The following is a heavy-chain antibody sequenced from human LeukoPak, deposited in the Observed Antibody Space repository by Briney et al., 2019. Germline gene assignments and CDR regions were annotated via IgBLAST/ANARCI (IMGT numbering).Heavy chain of an antibody. V-gene: IGHV1-69*05. D-gene: IGHD4-17*01. CDR2: IIPIFGTA. J-gene: IGHJ4*02. Sequence: SVKVPCKASGGTFSSYAISWVRQAPGQGLEWMGRIIPIFGTANYAQKFQGRVTITTDESTSTAYMELSSLRSEDTAVYYCASDYGDPYYFDYWGQGTLVTVSS. CDR1: GGTFSSYA. CDR3: ASDYGDPYYFDY.